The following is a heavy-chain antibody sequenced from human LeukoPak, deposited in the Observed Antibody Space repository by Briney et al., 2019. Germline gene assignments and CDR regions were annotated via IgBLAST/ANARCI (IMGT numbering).Heavy chain of an antibody. J-gene: IGHJ5*02. D-gene: IGHD2-21*02. CDR3: ARTARSRDWFDP. V-gene: IGHV4-61*01. CDR1: GGSISDSIVSHY. CDR2: IYFNGRT. Sequence: SETLSLTCSVSGGSISDSIVSHYWSWIRQPPGKGLEWIGYIYFNGRTNDSPSLKSRVTLSVDTSKNQFSMKLISVTAADTAVYYCARTARSRDWFDPWGQGSLVTVSS.